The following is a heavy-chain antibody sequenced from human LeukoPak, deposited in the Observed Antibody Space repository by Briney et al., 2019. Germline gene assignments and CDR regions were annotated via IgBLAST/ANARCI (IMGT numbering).Heavy chain of an antibody. V-gene: IGHV3-23*01. Sequence: GGSLRLSCAASGFNFNTYAMYWVRQAPWKGLEWVSSISTSGGSTYYADSVKGRFTISRDNSKNTLYLQMSSLRAEDTAVYYCAKGKDYGDYWGQGTLVTVSS. CDR3: AKGKDYGDY. CDR1: GFNFNTYA. CDR2: ISTSGGST. J-gene: IGHJ4*02.